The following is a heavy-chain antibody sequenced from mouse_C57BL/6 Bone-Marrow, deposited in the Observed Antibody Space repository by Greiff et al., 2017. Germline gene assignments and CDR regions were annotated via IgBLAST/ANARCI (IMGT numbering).Heavy chain of an antibody. CDR1: GYSITSDYA. V-gene: IGHV3-2*02. J-gene: IGHJ4*01. CDR3: GRLENWVYAMDY. D-gene: IGHD4-1*01. CDR2: ISYSGST. Sequence: QSGPGLVKPSQSLSLTCTVTGYSITSDYAWNWIRQFPGNKLEWMGYISYSGSTSYNPSLKSRISITRDTSKNQFFLQLNSVTTEDTATYYCGRLENWVYAMDYWGQGTSVTVSS.